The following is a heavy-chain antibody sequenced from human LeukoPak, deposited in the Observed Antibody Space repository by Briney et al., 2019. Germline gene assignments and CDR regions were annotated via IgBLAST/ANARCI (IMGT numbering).Heavy chain of an antibody. CDR3: AHNGLYH. J-gene: IGHJ5*02. V-gene: IGHV2-5*01. Sequence: SGPTLVKPTQTLTLTCTFSGFALSTSGVGVAWIRQSPGQALEWLAVIYWNDDQRYSPSLKSRITITKDTSKNQVVLTMTNMDPADTATYHCAHNGLYHWGQGTLVTVSS. CDR1: GFALSTSGVG. D-gene: IGHD2-15*01. CDR2: IYWNDDQ.